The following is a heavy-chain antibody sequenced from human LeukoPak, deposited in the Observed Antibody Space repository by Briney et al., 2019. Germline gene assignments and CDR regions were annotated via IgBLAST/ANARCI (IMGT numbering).Heavy chain of an antibody. CDR3: ATYRQVMLPFEA. CDR2: TFQGGGEI. J-gene: IGHJ5*02. Sequence: PGGSLRLSCAASGFTFSSYGMHWVRQPPGKGLEWVSSTFQGGGEIHYADSVRGRFTISRDNSRSTLFLQMNSLRGEDTAIYYCATYRQVMLPFEAWGRGTLVTVSS. D-gene: IGHD5-18*01. V-gene: IGHV3-NL1*01. CDR1: GFTFSSYG.